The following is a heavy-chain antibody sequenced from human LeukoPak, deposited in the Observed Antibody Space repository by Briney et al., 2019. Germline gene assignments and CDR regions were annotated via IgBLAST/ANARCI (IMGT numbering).Heavy chain of an antibody. D-gene: IGHD1-1*01. Sequence: GGSLRLSCAASGFPFSSYWMHWVRQAPGKGLVWVSRINSDGSRTNYADSVKGRFTISRNNAKNTLYLQMNSLRAEDTAVYCCAGGYGFDYWGQGTLVTVSS. V-gene: IGHV3-74*01. CDR2: INSDGSRT. CDR1: GFPFSSYW. CDR3: AGGYGFDY. J-gene: IGHJ4*02.